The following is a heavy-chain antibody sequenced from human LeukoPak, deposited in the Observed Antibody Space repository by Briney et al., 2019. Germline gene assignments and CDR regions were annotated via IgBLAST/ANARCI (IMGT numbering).Heavy chain of an antibody. Sequence: RASVKVSCKASGFTFTSSAMQWVRQARGQRLEWIGWIVVGSGNTNYAQKFQERVTITRDMSTSTAYMELSSLRSEDTAVYYCAAISLWFGEPDYWGQGTLVTVSS. CDR2: IVVGSGNT. D-gene: IGHD3-10*01. CDR3: AAISLWFGEPDY. V-gene: IGHV1-58*02. J-gene: IGHJ4*02. CDR1: GFTFTSSA.